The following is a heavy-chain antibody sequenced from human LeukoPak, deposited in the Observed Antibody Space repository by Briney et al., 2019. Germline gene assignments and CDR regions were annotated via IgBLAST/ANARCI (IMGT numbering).Heavy chain of an antibody. CDR1: GFTFSSHW. J-gene: IGHJ4*02. CDR2: ISSDASNQ. D-gene: IGHD2-15*01. CDR3: AKDGCSGGSCQADY. Sequence: GGSLRLSCAAAGFTFSSHWMHWVRQAPGKGLEWVAVISSDASNQHYTDSVKGRFAISRDNSRNTLYLQMNSLRYEDTAVYYCAKDGCSGGSCQADYWGQGTLVTVSS. V-gene: IGHV3-30*18.